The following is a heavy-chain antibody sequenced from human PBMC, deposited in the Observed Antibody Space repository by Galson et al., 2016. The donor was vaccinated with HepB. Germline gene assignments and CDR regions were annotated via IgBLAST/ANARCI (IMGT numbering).Heavy chain of an antibody. Sequence: SLRLSCAASGFTFNSYSMNWVRQAPGKGLEWVSYISGSSSTIYYADSVKGRFTISRDNAKNSLHLQMNSLRDEDTAVYYCARDLAYCGGVCYPGGFDFWGQGTLVTVSS. CDR1: GFTFNSYS. V-gene: IGHV3-48*02. J-gene: IGHJ4*02. CDR3: ARDLAYCGGVCYPGGFDF. CDR2: ISGSSSTI. D-gene: IGHD2-21*02.